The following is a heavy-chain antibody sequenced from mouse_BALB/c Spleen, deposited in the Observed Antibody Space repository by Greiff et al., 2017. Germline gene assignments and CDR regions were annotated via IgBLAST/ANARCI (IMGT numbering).Heavy chain of an antibody. D-gene: IGHD1-1*01. CDR2: INPSNGGT. CDR3: TRTSYYGSSYCVDY. J-gene: IGHJ2*01. V-gene: IGHV1S81*02. CDR1: GYTFTSYY. Sequence: QVQLKQSGAELVKPGASVKLSCKASGYTFTSYYMYWVKQRPGQGLVWIGGINPSNGGTNFNEKFKSKATLTVDKSSSTSYMQLSSLTSEDSAVYYCTRTSYYGSSYCVDYWGQGTTLTVSS.